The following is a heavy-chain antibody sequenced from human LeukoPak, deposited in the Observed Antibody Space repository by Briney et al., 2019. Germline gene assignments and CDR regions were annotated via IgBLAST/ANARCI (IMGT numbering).Heavy chain of an antibody. J-gene: IGHJ4*02. V-gene: IGHV4-39*01. Sequence: SQTLSLTCTVSGGSISSSSYHWGWIRQPPGKGLEWIGSIYYSGSTNYNPSLKSRVTISVDTSKNQFSLKLSSVTAADTAVYYCARHGYSYGSYDYWGQGTLVTVSS. CDR1: GGSISSSSYH. D-gene: IGHD5-18*01. CDR3: ARHGYSYGSYDY. CDR2: IYYSGST.